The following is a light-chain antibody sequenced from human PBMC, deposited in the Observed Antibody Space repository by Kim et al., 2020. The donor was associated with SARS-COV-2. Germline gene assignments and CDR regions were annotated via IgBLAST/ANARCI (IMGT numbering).Light chain of an antibody. Sequence: QSVVTQPPSASGTPGQRVTISCSGSISNIGNNYVYWYKHFPGMAPKLLIYRTNERPSGVPDRFSGFKSGTSASLAISGLRSEDEADYYCVAWDDSLNIIVFGGGTQLTVL. CDR1: ISNIGNNY. CDR3: VAWDDSLNIIV. V-gene: IGLV1-47*01. CDR2: RTN. J-gene: IGLJ7*01.